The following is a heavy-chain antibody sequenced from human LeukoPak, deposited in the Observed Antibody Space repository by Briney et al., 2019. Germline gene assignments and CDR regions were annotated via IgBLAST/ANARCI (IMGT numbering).Heavy chain of an antibody. D-gene: IGHD4-17*01. CDR3: AKDRVTVTPHLDY. Sequence: PGGSLRLSCAASGSTFSSYGMHWVRQAPGKGLEWVAFIRYDGSNKYYADSVKGRFTISRDNSKNTLYLQMNSLRAEDTAVYYCAKDRVTVTPHLDYWGQGTLVTVSS. CDR2: IRYDGSNK. CDR1: GSTFSSYG. J-gene: IGHJ4*02. V-gene: IGHV3-30*02.